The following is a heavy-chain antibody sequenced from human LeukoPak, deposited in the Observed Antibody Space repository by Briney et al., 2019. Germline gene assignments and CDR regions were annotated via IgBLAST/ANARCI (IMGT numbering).Heavy chain of an antibody. V-gene: IGHV3-74*01. CDR3: ARSGGGYWDS. J-gene: IGHJ4*02. CDR1: GFTFSASW. Sequence: GGSLRLSCAASGFTFSASWMHWVRQAPGKGLVWVSRINGDGSTTDYADSVKGRFTISRDNAKNTLYLQMNNLRAEDTAVYYCARSGGGYWDSWGQGTLVTVSS. CDR2: INGDGSTT. D-gene: IGHD2-21*01.